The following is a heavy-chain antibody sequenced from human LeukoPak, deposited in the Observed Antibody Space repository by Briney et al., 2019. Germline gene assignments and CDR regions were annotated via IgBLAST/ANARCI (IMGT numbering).Heavy chain of an antibody. CDR2: IHSDGST. D-gene: IGHD3-22*01. CDR1: GFTVSSSY. V-gene: IGHV3-53*01. Sequence: GGSLRLSCAASGFTVSSSYMSWVCQAPGKGLEWVSIIHSDGSTYYADSVKGRFTISRDTSKNTLYLQMSSLRGEDTAMYYCARDLDYYDSSGSHRRRNYFDYWGQGTLLTVSS. CDR3: ARDLDYYDSSGSHRRRNYFDY. J-gene: IGHJ4*02.